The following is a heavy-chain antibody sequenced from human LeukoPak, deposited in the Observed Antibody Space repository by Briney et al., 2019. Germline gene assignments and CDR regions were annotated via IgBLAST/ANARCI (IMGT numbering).Heavy chain of an antibody. D-gene: IGHD3-16*01. CDR1: GFSVSTND. CDR2: IYSGERT. V-gene: IGHV3-53*01. J-gene: IGHJ4*02. CDR3: AKNWGDD. Sequence: GGSLRLSCAVSGFSVSTNDMSWVRQAPGKGLEWVSVIYSGERTYYPDSVKDRFTIFRDNSKNTLYLQMNNLRPEDTAIYYCAKNWGDDWGQGTLVTVSS.